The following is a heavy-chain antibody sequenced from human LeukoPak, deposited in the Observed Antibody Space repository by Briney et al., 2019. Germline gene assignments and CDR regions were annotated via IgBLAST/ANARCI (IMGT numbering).Heavy chain of an antibody. V-gene: IGHV3-7*05. Sequence: GGSLRLSCAASGFTFSTYWMSWVRQAPGKGLEWVANIKKDGTEKYYVDSVKGRFTISRDNAKNSLYLQMNSLRAEDTAVYYCTRDVGAAGYWGQRTLVTVSS. D-gene: IGHD6-13*01. J-gene: IGHJ4*02. CDR1: GFTFSTYW. CDR3: TRDVGAAGY. CDR2: IKKDGTEK.